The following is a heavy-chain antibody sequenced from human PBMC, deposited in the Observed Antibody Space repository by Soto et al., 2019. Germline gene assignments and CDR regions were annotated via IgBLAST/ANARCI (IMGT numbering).Heavy chain of an antibody. CDR3: ARVSGYYFLDY. CDR2: INAGNGNT. J-gene: IGHJ4*02. CDR1: GYTFTNYA. Sequence: QVQLVQSGAEEKKPGASVKVSCKASGYTFTNYAMHWVRQAPGQRLEWMGWINAGNGNTKYSQKVQGRLTITSDTAASTAYMEMSSLRYEDTAVYYCARVSGYYFLDYWGQGTLVTVSS. V-gene: IGHV1-3*05. D-gene: IGHD5-18*01.